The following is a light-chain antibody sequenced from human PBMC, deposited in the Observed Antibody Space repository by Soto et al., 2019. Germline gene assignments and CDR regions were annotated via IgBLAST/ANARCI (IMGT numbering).Light chain of an antibody. CDR1: QGISSY. V-gene: IGKV1-9*01. CDR2: AAS. J-gene: IGKJ5*01. Sequence: DIQMSKSPYSLAASVGDRVTITCRASQGISSYLAWYQQQPGKAPMLLIYAASTMQSGVPSRFSGSGSGTEFTLTISSLQPEDFATYYCQQLNSYPPNTFGQGTRLEI. CDR3: QQLNSYPPNT.